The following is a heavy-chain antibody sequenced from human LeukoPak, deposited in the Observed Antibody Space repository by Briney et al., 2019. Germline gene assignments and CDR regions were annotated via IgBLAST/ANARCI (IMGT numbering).Heavy chain of an antibody. V-gene: IGHV4-39*07. CDR2: IYYSGST. J-gene: IGHJ4*02. D-gene: IGHD6-13*01. Sequence: SETPSLTCTVSGGSISSSSYYWGWIRQPPGKGLEWIGSIYYSGSTYYDPSLKSRVTISVDTSKNQFSLKLSSVTAADTAVYYCARNLIPEQLVLNFWGQGTLVTVSS. CDR3: ARNLIPEQLVLNF. CDR1: GGSISSSSYY.